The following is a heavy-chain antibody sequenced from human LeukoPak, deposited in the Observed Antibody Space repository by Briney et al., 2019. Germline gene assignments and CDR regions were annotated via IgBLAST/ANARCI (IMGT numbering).Heavy chain of an antibody. D-gene: IGHD3-10*01. CDR2: ISGSGGST. CDR1: GHPFRSYG. J-gene: IGHJ4*02. V-gene: IGHV3-23*01. Sequence: SGGSLRLSCAASGHPFRSYGVRGVRGAPGKGVEGVSAISGSGGSTYYADSVKGWFTISRDNSKNTLYLQMNSLRAEDTAVYYCAKTTHRNMVRRPNKEFDYWGQGTLVTVSS. CDR3: AKTTHRNMVRRPNKEFDY.